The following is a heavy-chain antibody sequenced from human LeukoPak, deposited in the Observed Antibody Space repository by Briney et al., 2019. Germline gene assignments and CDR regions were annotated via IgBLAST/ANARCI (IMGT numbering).Heavy chain of an antibody. CDR3: ARTLYQLPHYYYYAMDV. CDR1: GFTFSDYY. CDR2: ISTSGSTM. D-gene: IGHD2-2*01. Sequence: PGGSLRLSCAGSGFTFSDYYMSWIRQAPGRGLEWLAYISTSGSTMFYADSVKGRFTISRDNAKNSLYQQMNSLRVEDTAVYYCARTLYQLPHYYYYAMDVWGQGTTVTVSS. V-gene: IGHV3-11*01. J-gene: IGHJ6*02.